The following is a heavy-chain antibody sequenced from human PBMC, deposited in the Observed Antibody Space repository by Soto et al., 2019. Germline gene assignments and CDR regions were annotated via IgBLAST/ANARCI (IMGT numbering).Heavy chain of an antibody. D-gene: IGHD6-19*01. J-gene: IGHJ3*02. CDR2: IKQDGSEK. CDR1: GFTFSSYW. Sequence: HPGGSLRLSCAASGFTFSSYWMSWVRQAPGKGLEWVANIKQDGSEKYYVDSVKGRFTISRDNAKNSLYLQMNSLRAEDTAVYYCVRDRHSSGWSDAFDIWGQGTMVTVSS. CDR3: VRDRHSSGWSDAFDI. V-gene: IGHV3-7*01.